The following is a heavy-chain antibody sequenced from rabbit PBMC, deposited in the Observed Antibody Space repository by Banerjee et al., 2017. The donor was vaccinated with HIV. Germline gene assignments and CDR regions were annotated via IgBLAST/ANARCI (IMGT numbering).Heavy chain of an antibody. Sequence: QEQLVESGGGLVQPEGSLTLTCTASGFSFSSSYYMCWVRQAPGKGLEWIGCIYTGSGSTYYASWAKGRFTISKTSSTTVTLQMTSLTAADTATYFCARDDAYASTDYASFNLWGPGTLVTVS. CDR3: ARDDAYASTDYASFNL. J-gene: IGHJ4*01. D-gene: IGHD6-1*01. CDR1: GFSFSSSYY. V-gene: IGHV1S45*01. CDR2: IYTGSGST.